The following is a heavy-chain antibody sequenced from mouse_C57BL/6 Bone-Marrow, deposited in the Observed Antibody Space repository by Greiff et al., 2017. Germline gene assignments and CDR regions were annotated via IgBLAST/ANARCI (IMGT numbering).Heavy chain of an antibody. D-gene: IGHD1-1*01. V-gene: IGHV1-81*01. J-gene: IGHJ1*03. CDR1: GYTFTSYG. Sequence: VKLQESGAELARPGASVKLSCKASGYTFTSYGISWVKQRTGQGLEWIGEIYPRSGNTYYNEKFKGKATLTADKSSSTAYMELRSLTSEDSAVYFCAATTVVYWYFDVWGTGTTVTVSS. CDR2: IYPRSGNT. CDR3: AATTVVYWYFDV.